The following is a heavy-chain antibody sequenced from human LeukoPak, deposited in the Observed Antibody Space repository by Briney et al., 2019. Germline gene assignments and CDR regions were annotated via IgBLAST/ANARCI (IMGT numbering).Heavy chain of an antibody. CDR3: ASDSWGMFYFDY. Sequence: SETLSLTCTVSGGSISRYYWSWIRQPPGKGLEWIGYLYYSGSTSYNPSLKSRVTMSEDTSKNQSSLKMTSVTAADTAVYYCASDSWGMFYFDYWGQGTLVTVSS. J-gene: IGHJ4*02. CDR2: LYYSGST. CDR1: GGSISRYY. V-gene: IGHV4-59*01. D-gene: IGHD3-16*01.